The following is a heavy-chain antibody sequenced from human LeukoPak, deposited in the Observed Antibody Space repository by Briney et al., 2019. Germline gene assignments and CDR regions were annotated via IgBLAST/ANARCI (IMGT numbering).Heavy chain of an antibody. CDR1: GYTFTSYG. CDR2: ISAYNGNT. Sequence: ASVKVSCKASGYTFTSYGISWVRQAPGQGLEWMGWISAYNGNTNYAQKLQGRVTMTTDTSTSTAYMELRSLRSDDTAVYYCARGGVYDFWSGYSSYYMDVWGKGTTVTVSS. J-gene: IGHJ6*03. D-gene: IGHD3-3*01. V-gene: IGHV1-18*01. CDR3: ARGGVYDFWSGYSSYYMDV.